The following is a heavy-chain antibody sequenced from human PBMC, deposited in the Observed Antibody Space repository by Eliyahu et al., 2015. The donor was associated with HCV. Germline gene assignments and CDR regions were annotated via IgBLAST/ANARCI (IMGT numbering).Heavy chain of an antibody. D-gene: IGHD4-17*01. CDR1: DYTFXTYA. J-gene: IGHJ4*02. V-gene: IGHV3-33*01. Sequence: QVYLMEPGGGVVQPGRSLRLSXXAASDYTFXTYAIXWVRQAPGKGLEWVASIWYDGNNKYFADSVKGRFTVSRDNSKNTAFLQMDNLRVEDTGVYYCAGDYGDYGYYLGFWGQGTLVTVS. CDR3: AGDYGDYGYYLGF. CDR2: IWYDGNNK.